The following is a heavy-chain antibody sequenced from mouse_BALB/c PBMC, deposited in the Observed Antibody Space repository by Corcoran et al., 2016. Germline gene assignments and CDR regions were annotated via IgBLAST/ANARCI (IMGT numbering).Heavy chain of an antibody. CDR1: GYSITIGYY. CDR3: ARERRFAY. CDR2: ITYDGSN. Sequence: DVQLQESGPGLVKPSQSLSLTCSVTGYSITIGYYWNWIRQFPGNKLEWMGYITYDGSNNYKPSLKNRISITRDTSKNQFFLKLNSVTTQDTATYYCARERRFAYWGQGTLVTVSA. V-gene: IGHV3-6*02. J-gene: IGHJ3*01.